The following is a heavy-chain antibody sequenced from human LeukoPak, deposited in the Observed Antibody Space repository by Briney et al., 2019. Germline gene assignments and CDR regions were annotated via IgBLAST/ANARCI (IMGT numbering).Heavy chain of an antibody. D-gene: IGHD1-26*01. CDR3: ARGYVGGNWFDP. CDR2: IFPSGGEI. J-gene: IGHJ5*02. CDR1: GFTFSSYA. V-gene: IGHV3-23*01. Sequence: GGSLRLSCAASGFTFSSYAMSWVRQAPGKGLEWVSSIFPSGGEIHHADSVRGRFTISRDNSKSTLSLQMNSLRAGDTAVYYCARGYVGGNWFDPWGQGTLVTVSS.